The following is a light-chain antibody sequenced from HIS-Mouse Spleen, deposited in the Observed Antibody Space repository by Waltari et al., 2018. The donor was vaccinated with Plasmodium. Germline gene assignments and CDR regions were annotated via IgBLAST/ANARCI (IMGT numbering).Light chain of an antibody. CDR1: SLRSYN. CDR3: QAWDSSTVV. Sequence: SSELTQDPAVSVSLGQTVRIPCHGASLRSYNSSWYQQKPGQAPVLVIYGKNNRPSGIPDRFSGSNSGNTATLTISGTQAMDEADYYCQAWDSSTVVFGGGTKLTVL. J-gene: IGLJ2*01. V-gene: IGLV3-19*01. CDR2: GKN.